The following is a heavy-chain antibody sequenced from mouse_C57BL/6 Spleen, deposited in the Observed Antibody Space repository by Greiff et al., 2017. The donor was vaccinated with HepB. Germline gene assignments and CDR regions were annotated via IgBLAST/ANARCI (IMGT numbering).Heavy chain of an antibody. CDR1: GYTFTSYW. Sequence: VQLQESGAELVKPGASVKMSCKASGYTFTSYWITWVKQRPGQGLEWIGDIYPGSGSTNYNEKFKSKATLTVDTSSSTAYLQLSSLTSEESAVYYCARNLLRLGVAYWGQGTLVTVSA. CDR3: ARNLLRLGVAY. V-gene: IGHV1-55*01. J-gene: IGHJ3*01. D-gene: IGHD1-2*01. CDR2: IYPGSGST.